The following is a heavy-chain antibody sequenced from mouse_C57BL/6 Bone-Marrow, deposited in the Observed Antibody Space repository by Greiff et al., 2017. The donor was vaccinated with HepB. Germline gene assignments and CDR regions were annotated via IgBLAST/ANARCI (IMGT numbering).Heavy chain of an antibody. Sequence: VKLQQPGAELVRPGTSVKLSCKASGYTFTSYWMHWVKQRPGQGLEWIGVIDPSDSYTNYNQKFKGKATLTVDTSSSTAYMQLSSLTSEDSAVYYCARTTVYAMDYWGQGTSVTVSS. CDR1: GYTFTSYW. D-gene: IGHD1-1*01. CDR3: ARTTVYAMDY. CDR2: IDPSDSYT. J-gene: IGHJ4*01. V-gene: IGHV1-59*01.